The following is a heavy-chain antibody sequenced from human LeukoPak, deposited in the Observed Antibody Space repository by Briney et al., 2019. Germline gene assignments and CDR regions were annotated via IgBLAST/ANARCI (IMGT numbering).Heavy chain of an antibody. CDR2: IYYSGST. D-gene: IGHD6-19*01. CDR3: ARRGAVAGFNFDS. CDR1: GGSISNYY. V-gene: IGHV4-59*08. J-gene: IGHJ4*02. Sequence: SETLSLTCTVSGGSISNYYWSWIRQPPGKGLEWIGYIYYSGSTNYNPSLKSRVTISVDTSKNQFSLKLSSVTAADTAVYYCARRGAVAGFNFDSWGQGNLVTVSS.